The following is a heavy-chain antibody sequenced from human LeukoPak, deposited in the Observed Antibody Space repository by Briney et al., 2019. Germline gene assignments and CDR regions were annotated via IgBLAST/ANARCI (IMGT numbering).Heavy chain of an antibody. J-gene: IGHJ4*02. V-gene: IGHV3-21*01. CDR1: GFTFSSYS. Sequence: GGSLRLSCAASGFTFSSYSMNWVRQAPGKGLEWVSSISSSSSYIYYADSVKGRFTISRDNSKNTLYLQMNSLRAEDTAVYYCAKGSGYSLSMNYWGQGTLVTVSS. D-gene: IGHD3-22*01. CDR3: AKGSGYSLSMNY. CDR2: ISSSSSYI.